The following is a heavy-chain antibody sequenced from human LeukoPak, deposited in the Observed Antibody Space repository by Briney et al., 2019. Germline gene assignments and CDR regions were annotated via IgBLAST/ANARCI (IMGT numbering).Heavy chain of an antibody. D-gene: IGHD2-21*01. Sequence: GGSLRLSCAASGFTFSSYWMTWVRQAPGKGLEWVANIKQDGSEKYYVDSVKGRFTISRDNAKNSLYLQMNSLRAEDTAVYYCARDFLLDRVVVIRRTQATHPSNWGQGTLVTVSS. V-gene: IGHV3-7*01. CDR2: IKQDGSEK. CDR3: ARDFLLDRVVVIRRTQATHPSN. J-gene: IGHJ4*02. CDR1: GFTFSSYW.